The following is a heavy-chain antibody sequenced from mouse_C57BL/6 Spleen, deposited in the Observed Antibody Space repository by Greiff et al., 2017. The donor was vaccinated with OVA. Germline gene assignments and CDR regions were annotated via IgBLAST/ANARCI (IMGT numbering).Heavy chain of an antibody. V-gene: IGHV5-16*01. J-gene: IGHJ2*01. D-gene: IGHD2-5*01. CDR1: GFTFSDYY. CDR3: AREDSNEDFDY. CDR2: INYDGSST. Sequence: DVKLVESEGGLVQPGSSMKLSCTASGFTFSDYYMAWVRQVPEKGLEWVANINYDGSSTYYLDSLKSRFIISRDNAKNILYLQMSSLKSEDTATYYCAREDSNEDFDYWGQGTTLTVSS.